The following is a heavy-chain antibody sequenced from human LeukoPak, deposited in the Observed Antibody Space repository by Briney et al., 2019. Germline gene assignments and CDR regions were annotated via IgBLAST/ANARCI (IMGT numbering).Heavy chain of an antibody. Sequence: PSQTLSLTCTVSGGSISSGGYYWSWVRQHPEKGLEWIGYIYYSGTAYYNPSLKSRVTMSVDTSKNQFSLRLDSVTAADTAVYYCARFSNDHGVKFDYWGQGTLVTVSS. CDR3: ARFSNDHGVKFDY. J-gene: IGHJ4*02. D-gene: IGHD4-17*01. V-gene: IGHV4-31*03. CDR2: IYYSGTA. CDR1: GGSISSGGYY.